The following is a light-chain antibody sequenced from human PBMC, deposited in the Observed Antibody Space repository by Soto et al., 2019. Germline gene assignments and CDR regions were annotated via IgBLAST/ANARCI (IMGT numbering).Light chain of an antibody. CDR3: QSYDISLSGWV. CDR2: GNN. Sequence: QSVLTQPPSVSGAPGQRVTISCTGSSSYIGAGYDVHWYQQLPGTAPKLLIYGNNNRPSGVPDRFSGSKSGTSASLAITGLQAEDEADYYCQSYDISLSGWVFGGGTKLTVL. J-gene: IGLJ3*02. CDR1: SSYIGAGYD. V-gene: IGLV1-40*01.